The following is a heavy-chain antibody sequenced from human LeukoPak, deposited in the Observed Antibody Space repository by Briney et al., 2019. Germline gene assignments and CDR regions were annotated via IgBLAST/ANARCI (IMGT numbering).Heavy chain of an antibody. Sequence: SVNVSCKASGYTFRDFGISWVRQAPGQGLEWMGGIIPIFGTANYAQKFQGRVTITADESTSTAYMELSSLRSEDTAVYYCAREDDLYGMDVWGQGTTVTVSS. V-gene: IGHV1-69*13. CDR2: IIPIFGTA. D-gene: IGHD1-1*01. J-gene: IGHJ6*02. CDR3: AREDDLYGMDV. CDR1: GYTFRDFG.